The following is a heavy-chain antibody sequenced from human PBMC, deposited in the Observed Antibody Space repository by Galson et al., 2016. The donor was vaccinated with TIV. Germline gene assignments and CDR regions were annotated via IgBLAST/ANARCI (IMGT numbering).Heavy chain of an antibody. J-gene: IGHJ3*02. CDR3: ARNQGYCIESTCLTAAFDI. D-gene: IGHD2-15*01. CDR1: GGTLSSNA. CDR2: IIPVFGTV. Sequence: SVKVSCKASGGTLSSNAFSWLRQAPGQGLEWMGGIIPVFGTVHYAQKFRGRVTITADKSTNTVYMGLSSLTYEDTVVYSCARNQGYCIESTCLTAAFDIWGQGTTVTVSS. V-gene: IGHV1-69*06.